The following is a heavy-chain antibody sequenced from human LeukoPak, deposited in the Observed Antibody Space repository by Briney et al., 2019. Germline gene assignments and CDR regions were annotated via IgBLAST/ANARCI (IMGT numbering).Heavy chain of an antibody. CDR3: AKASSRSRFDY. J-gene: IGHJ4*02. Sequence: GRSLRLSCAASGFTFDDYAMHWVRQAPGKGLEWVSGISWNSGSIGYADSVKGRFTISRDNAKNSLYLQMNSLRAEDTALYYCAKASSRSRFDYWGQGTLVTVSS. CDR2: ISWNSGSI. V-gene: IGHV3-9*01. CDR1: GFTFDDYA.